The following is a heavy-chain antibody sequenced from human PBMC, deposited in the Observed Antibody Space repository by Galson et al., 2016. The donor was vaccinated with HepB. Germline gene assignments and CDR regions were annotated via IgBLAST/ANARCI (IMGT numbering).Heavy chain of an antibody. Sequence: SETLSLTCAVSGGSISSSDWWSWVRQPPGKGLEWIGEIFHSGSTNYNPSLRSRVTISVDKSQNQFSLKLSSVTAADTAVYYCAKEGEWDLLKSFDSWGQGTLVTVSS. J-gene: IGHJ4*02. V-gene: IGHV4-4*02. CDR2: IFHSGST. CDR1: GGSISSSDW. D-gene: IGHD1-26*01. CDR3: AKEGEWDLLKSFDS.